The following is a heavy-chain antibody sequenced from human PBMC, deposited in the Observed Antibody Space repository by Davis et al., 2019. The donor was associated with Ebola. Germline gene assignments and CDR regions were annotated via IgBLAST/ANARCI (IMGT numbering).Heavy chain of an antibody. CDR1: GYSFASYW. V-gene: IGHV5-51*01. Sequence: GESLKISCKGSGYSFASYWIGWVRQMPGKGLEWMGIIYPGDSDTRYSPSFRGQVTISADKSIRTAYLQWSGLKASDSGMYYCASLRRTITGMDDGFDIWGQGTMVTVSS. D-gene: IGHD2-8*02. J-gene: IGHJ3*02. CDR2: IYPGDSDT. CDR3: ASLRRTITGMDDGFDI.